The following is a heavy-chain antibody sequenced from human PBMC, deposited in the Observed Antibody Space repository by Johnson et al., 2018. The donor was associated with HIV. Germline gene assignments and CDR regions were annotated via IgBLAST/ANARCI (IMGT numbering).Heavy chain of an antibody. CDR1: GFTFSNAW. V-gene: IGHV3-11*01. J-gene: IGHJ3*01. CDR2: ISSSGSTI. CDR3: AREPELELQFSHAFDF. D-gene: IGHD1-7*01. Sequence: QVQVVESGGGVVQPGRSLRLSCAASGFTFSNAWMSWVRQAPGKGLEWVSAISSSGSTIYYADSVKGRFTISRDNAKNSLYLHMNSLRAEDTALYYCAREPELELQFSHAFDFWGQGTMVSVSS.